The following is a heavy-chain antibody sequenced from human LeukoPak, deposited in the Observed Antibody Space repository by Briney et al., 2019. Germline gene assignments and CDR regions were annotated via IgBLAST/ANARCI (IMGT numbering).Heavy chain of an antibody. CDR3: ARGYYDSSGYYPDY. CDR1: GFTFSSYA. V-gene: IGHV3-30-3*01. CDR2: ISYDGSNK. J-gene: IGHJ4*02. Sequence: GGSLRLSCAASGFTFSSYAMHWVRRAPGKGLEWVAVISYDGSNKYYADSVKGRFTISRDNSKNTLYLQMNSLRAEDTAVYYCARGYYDSSGYYPDYWGQGTLVTVSS. D-gene: IGHD3-22*01.